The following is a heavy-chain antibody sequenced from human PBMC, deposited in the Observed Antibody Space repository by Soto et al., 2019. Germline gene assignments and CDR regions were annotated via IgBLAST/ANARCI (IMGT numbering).Heavy chain of an antibody. Sequence: DVQLVVSGGGLIQPGGSLRLSCAVSGLTVSGKKYVAWVRQAPGKGLEWVSGFYDLDGTYYADSLKGRFTTSGDSSRTIVYLQMNGLRPEDTAVYYCATWHLQEHAYDVWGQGTTVTVS. J-gene: IGHJ3*01. CDR2: FYDLDGT. CDR3: ATWHLQEHAYDV. D-gene: IGHD4-4*01. V-gene: IGHV3-53*01. CDR1: GLTVSGKKY.